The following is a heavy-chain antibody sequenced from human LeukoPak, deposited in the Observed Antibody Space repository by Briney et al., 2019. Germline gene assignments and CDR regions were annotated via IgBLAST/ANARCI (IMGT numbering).Heavy chain of an antibody. J-gene: IGHJ4*02. CDR3: ATYSSGDY. CDR2: ISPSDGST. D-gene: IGHD6-19*01. Sequence: GASVKVSCKASGYTFTAYYMHWVRQAPGQVRQAPGQGLEWMGIISPSDGSTTYAQKFQGRVTMTRDTSTSTLYMELSSLRSEDTAVYYCATYSSGDYWGQGTLVTVSS. CDR1: GYTFTAYY. V-gene: IGHV1-46*01.